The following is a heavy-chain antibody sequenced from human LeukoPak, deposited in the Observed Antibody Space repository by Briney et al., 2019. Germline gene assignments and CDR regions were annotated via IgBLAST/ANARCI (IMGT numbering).Heavy chain of an antibody. J-gene: IGHJ3*02. D-gene: IGHD5-12*01. CDR1: GDSVSSFY. CDR2: IYNIGTT. CDR3: ARSSAYDGFDI. Sequence: PSETLSLTCSVSGDSVSSFYWTWIRQPPGKAPEWIGYIYNIGTTYYNPSLQSRVTISVDTSKNQFSVKLSSVTAGDTAVYYCARSSAYDGFDIWGQGTMVTVSS. V-gene: IGHV4-4*09.